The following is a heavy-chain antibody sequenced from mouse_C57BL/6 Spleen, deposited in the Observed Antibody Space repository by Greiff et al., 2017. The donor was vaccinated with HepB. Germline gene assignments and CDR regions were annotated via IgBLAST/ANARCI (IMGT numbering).Heavy chain of an antibody. J-gene: IGHJ2*01. D-gene: IGHD4-1*01. CDR1: GFNIKDDY. Sequence: VQLQQSGAELVRPGASVKLSCTASGFNIKDDYMHWVKQRPEQGLEWIGWIDPENGDTEYASKFQGKATITADTSSNTAYLQLSSLTSEDTAVYYCTIVGRGYWGQGTTLTVSS. V-gene: IGHV14-4*01. CDR3: TIVGRGY. CDR2: IDPENGDT.